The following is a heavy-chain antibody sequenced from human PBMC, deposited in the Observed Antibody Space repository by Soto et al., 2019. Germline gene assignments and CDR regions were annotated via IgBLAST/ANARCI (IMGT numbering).Heavy chain of an antibody. Sequence: PGESLKISCKGSGYSFTSYWISWVRQMPGKGLEWMGRIDPSDSYTNYSPSFQGHVTISADKSISTAYLQWSSLKASDSAMYYCAIQGCSSTSCYHYYYYYGMDVWCQGTTVTVSS. CDR1: GYSFTSYW. V-gene: IGHV5-10-1*01. CDR3: AIQGCSSTSCYHYYYYYGMDV. J-gene: IGHJ6*02. CDR2: IDPSDSYT. D-gene: IGHD2-2*01.